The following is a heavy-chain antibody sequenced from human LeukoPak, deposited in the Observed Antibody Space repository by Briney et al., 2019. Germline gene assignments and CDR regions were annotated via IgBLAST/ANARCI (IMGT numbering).Heavy chain of an antibody. CDR3: ARAETAAGSY. J-gene: IGHJ4*02. Sequence: GRSLRLSCAASGFTFSSYGMHWVRQAPGKGLEWAAAIWYDGDNKYYADSVKGRFTISRDNSKNTVYLQMNNLRAEDTAVYYCARAETAAGSYWGQGTLVTVSS. CDR2: IWYDGDNK. CDR1: GFTFSSYG. D-gene: IGHD6-13*01. V-gene: IGHV3-33*01.